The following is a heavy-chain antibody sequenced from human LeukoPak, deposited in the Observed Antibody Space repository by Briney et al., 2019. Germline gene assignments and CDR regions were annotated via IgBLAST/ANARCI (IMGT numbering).Heavy chain of an antibody. D-gene: IGHD2-2*02. Sequence: ASVKVSCKASVYTFTGYYMHWVRQAPGQGLEWMGWINPNSGCTNYAQKFQGRVSMTRDTSISTDYMELSRLRSDDTAVYYCARVRYCSSTSCYIGYFDYWGQGTLVTVSS. J-gene: IGHJ4*02. CDR2: INPNSGCT. CDR3: ARVRYCSSTSCYIGYFDY. CDR1: VYTFTGYY. V-gene: IGHV1-2*02.